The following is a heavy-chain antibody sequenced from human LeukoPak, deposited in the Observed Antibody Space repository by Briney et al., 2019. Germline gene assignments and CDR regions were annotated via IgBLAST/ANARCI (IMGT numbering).Heavy chain of an antibody. V-gene: IGHV3-48*01. CDR2: ISSSSSTT. CDR3: ARDRTDDSYYYYMDV. CDR1: GFTLTTYW. J-gene: IGHJ6*03. D-gene: IGHD3-16*01. Sequence: GGSLRLSCAASGFTLTTYWMSWVRQAPGKGLEWVSYISSSSSTTYYADSVKGRLTISRDNAKNSLYLQMNSLRAEDTAVYYCARDRTDDSYYYYMDVWGKGTTVTVSS.